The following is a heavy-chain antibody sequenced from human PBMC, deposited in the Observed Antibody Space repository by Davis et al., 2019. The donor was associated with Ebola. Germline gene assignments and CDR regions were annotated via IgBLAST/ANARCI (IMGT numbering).Heavy chain of an antibody. Sequence: MPSETLSLTCTVSGGSISSYYWSWIRQPPGEGLEWIGYIYYSGSTNYNPSLKSRVTISVDTSKNQFSLKLSSVTAADTAVYYCARSLRFLEWFWFDPWGQGTLVTVSS. D-gene: IGHD3-3*01. V-gene: IGHV4-59*01. CDR1: GGSISSYY. CDR3: ARSLRFLEWFWFDP. J-gene: IGHJ5*02. CDR2: IYYSGST.